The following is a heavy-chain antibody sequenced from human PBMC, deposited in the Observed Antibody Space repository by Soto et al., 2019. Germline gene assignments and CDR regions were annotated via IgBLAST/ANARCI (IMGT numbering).Heavy chain of an antibody. J-gene: IGHJ4*02. D-gene: IGHD3-10*01. V-gene: IGHV4-31*03. CDR1: GGSIRGGDYY. CDR3: ARLSSLYYNSDYGGYYFDY. Sequence: QVQLQESGPGLVKPSQTLSLTCTVSGGSIRGGDYYWSWIRQHPGKGLEWIGYIFYSGNSFYNPSLQSGVTISVDTSKNQSSLQLSSVTAADTAIYYCARLSSLYYNSDYGGYYFDYWGQGTLVSVSS. CDR2: IFYSGNS.